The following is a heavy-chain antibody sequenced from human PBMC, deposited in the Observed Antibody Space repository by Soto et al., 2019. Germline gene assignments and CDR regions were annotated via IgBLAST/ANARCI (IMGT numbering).Heavy chain of an antibody. J-gene: IGHJ6*01. CDR3: ARDEALRKEIAVAGNGYYGMDV. V-gene: IGHV4-34*01. D-gene: IGHD6-19*01. Sequence: SETLSLTCAVYGGSFSGDYWSWIRQPPGKGLEWIGEINHSGSTNYNPSLKSRVTISVDTSKNQFSLKLSSVTAADTAVYYCARDEALRKEIAVAGNGYYGMDVWGQGTTVTVSS. CDR2: INHSGST. CDR1: GGSFSGDY.